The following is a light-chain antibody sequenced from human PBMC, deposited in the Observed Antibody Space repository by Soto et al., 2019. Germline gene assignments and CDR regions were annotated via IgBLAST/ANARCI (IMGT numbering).Light chain of an antibody. CDR2: GNS. CDR3: QFYDSSLSGWKV. V-gene: IGLV1-40*01. Sequence: QSVLTQPPSVSGAPGQRVTISCTGSSSNIGAGYDVHWYQQLPGTAPKLLIYGNSNRPSGVPDRFSGSKSGTSASLAITGLQAEDEADYYCQFYDSSLSGWKVFGGGTKVTVL. J-gene: IGLJ2*01. CDR1: SSNIGAGYD.